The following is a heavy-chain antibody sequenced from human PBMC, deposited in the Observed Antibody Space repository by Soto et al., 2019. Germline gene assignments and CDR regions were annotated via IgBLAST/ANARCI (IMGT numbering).Heavy chain of an antibody. V-gene: IGHV5-51*03. CDR3: ARSPRSSPYFDY. CDR1: GYTFSNFW. D-gene: IGHD6-13*01. CDR2: IYPGDHET. J-gene: IGHJ4*02. Sequence: GESLTISCQWSGYTFSNFWIGWVRQLPGKGLEWMGIIYPGDHETRYSPSFHGKVTISADKSINTAYLQWNSLEASDTAFYFCARSPRSSPYFDYWGQGALVTVSS.